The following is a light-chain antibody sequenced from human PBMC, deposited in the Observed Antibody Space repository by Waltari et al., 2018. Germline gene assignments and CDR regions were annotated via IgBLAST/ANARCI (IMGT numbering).Light chain of an antibody. J-gene: IGKJ4*01. Sequence: EIVLTQSPGTLYLSPGERATLSCRASQTVRTTYLAWYQQRPGQAPTLLIYVSSSRAPGVPDRFSGSGSGTGFSLTISSLEPEDFAVYYCQQYDISPLTFGGGTKVEIK. CDR1: QTVRTTY. CDR3: QQYDISPLT. CDR2: VSS. V-gene: IGKV3-20*01.